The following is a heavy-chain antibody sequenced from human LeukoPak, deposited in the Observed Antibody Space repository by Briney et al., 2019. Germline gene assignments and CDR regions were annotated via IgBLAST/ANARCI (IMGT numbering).Heavy chain of an antibody. CDR1: GYTFTGYY. J-gene: IGHJ6*02. CDR3: ARDQVCSGGSCYSGDPYYYYGMAV. V-gene: IGHV1-2*02. D-gene: IGHD2-15*01. Sequence: ASVKVSCKASGYTFTGYYMHWVRQAPGQGLEWMGWINPNSGGTNYAQKFQGRVTMTRDASISTAYMELSRLRSDDTAVYYCARDQVCSGGSCYSGDPYYYYGMAVWGQGTTVTVSS. CDR2: INPNSGGT.